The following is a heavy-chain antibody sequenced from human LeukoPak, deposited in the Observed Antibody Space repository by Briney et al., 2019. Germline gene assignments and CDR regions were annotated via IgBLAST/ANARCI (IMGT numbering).Heavy chain of an antibody. CDR3: ARVDSTSYYYYYYYMDV. V-gene: IGHV1-2*02. CDR1: GYTFTGYY. CDR2: INPNSGGT. Sequence: GASVKVSCKASGYTFTGYYMHWVRQAPGQGLEWMGWINPNSGGTNYAQKFQGRVTMTTDTSTSTAYMELRSLRSDDTAVYYCARVDSTSYYYYYYYMDVWGKGTTVTISS. J-gene: IGHJ6*03. D-gene: IGHD2-2*01.